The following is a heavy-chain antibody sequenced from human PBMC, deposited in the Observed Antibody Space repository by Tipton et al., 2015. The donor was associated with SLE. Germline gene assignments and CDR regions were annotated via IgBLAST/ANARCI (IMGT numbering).Heavy chain of an antibody. CDR2: ISGSGGST. Sequence: SLRLSCAASGFTFSSYAMSWVRQAPGKGLEGVSAISGSGGSTYYADSVKGRFTISRDNSKNTLYLQMNSLRAEDTAVYYCAKDLKGYGGPLDYWGQGTLVTVSS. J-gene: IGHJ4*02. CDR1: GFTFSSYA. CDR3: AKDLKGYGGPLDY. D-gene: IGHD1-26*01. V-gene: IGHV3-23*01.